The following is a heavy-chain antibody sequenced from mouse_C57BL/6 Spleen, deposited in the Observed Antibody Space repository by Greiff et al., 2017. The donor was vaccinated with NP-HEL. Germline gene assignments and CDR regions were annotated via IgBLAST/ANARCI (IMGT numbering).Heavy chain of an antibody. Sequence: QVQLQQSGAELVRPGTSVKVSCKASGYAFTNYLIEWVKQRPGQGLEWIGVINPGSGGTNYNEKFKGKATLTADKSSSTAYMQLSSLTSEDSAVYFCAVTGLWFAYWGQGTLVTVSA. CDR2: INPGSGGT. CDR3: AVTGLWFAY. V-gene: IGHV1-54*01. D-gene: IGHD4-1*01. CDR1: GYAFTNYL. J-gene: IGHJ3*01.